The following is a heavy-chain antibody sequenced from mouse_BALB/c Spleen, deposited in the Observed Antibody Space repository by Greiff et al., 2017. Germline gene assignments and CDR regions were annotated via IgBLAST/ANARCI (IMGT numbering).Heavy chain of an antibody. Sequence: EVHLVESGGDLVKPGGSLKLSCAASGFTFSSYGMSWVRQTPDKRLEWVATISSGGSYTYYPDSVKGRFTISRDNAKNTLYLQMSSLKSEDTAMYYCAREGTGTFAYWGQGTLVTVSA. CDR1: GFTFSSYG. CDR2: ISSGGSYT. D-gene: IGHD4-1*01. V-gene: IGHV5-6*01. CDR3: AREGTGTFAY. J-gene: IGHJ3*01.